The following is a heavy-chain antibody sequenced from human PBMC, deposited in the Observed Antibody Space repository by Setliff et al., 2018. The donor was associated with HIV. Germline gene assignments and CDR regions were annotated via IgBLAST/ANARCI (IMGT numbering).Heavy chain of an antibody. CDR3: ATQPGYYDILTGYPKGWFDP. V-gene: IGHV4-39*07. CDR1: GGSVISNFY. D-gene: IGHD3-9*01. J-gene: IGHJ5*02. CDR2: TSYTGTS. Sequence: SETLSLTCTASGGSVISNFYWGWIRQSPGKGLEWLGSTSYTGTSYYNASLRSRVTISPDASKNQFSLRLSSVTAADTAVYYCATQPGYYDILTGYPKGWFDPWGQGTLVTVSS.